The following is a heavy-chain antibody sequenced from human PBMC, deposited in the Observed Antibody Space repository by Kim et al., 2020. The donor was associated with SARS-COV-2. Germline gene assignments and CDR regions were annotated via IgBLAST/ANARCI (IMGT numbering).Heavy chain of an antibody. J-gene: IGHJ5*02. CDR3: ARSASLNYKNWFDP. Sequence: ASVKVSCKASGYTFTSYAMHWVRQAPGQRLEWMGWINAGNGNTKYSQKFQGRVTITRDTSASTAYMELSSLRSEDTAVYYCARSASLNYKNWFDPWGQGTLVTVSS. D-gene: IGHD1-1*01. CDR1: GYTFTSYA. CDR2: INAGNGNT. V-gene: IGHV1-3*01.